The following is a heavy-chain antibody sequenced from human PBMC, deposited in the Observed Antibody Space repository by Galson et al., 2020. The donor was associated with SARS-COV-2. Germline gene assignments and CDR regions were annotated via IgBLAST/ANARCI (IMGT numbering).Heavy chain of an antibody. J-gene: IGHJ4*02. Sequence: GGSLRLSCAASGFTFSSYGMHWVRQAPGKGLEWVAVIWYDGSNKYYADSVKGRFTISRDNSKNTLYLQMNSLRAEDTAVYYCARDNAVAGTGRDYWGQGTLVTVSS. D-gene: IGHD6-19*01. V-gene: IGHV3-33*01. CDR3: ARDNAVAGTGRDY. CDR2: IWYDGSNK. CDR1: GFTFSSYG.